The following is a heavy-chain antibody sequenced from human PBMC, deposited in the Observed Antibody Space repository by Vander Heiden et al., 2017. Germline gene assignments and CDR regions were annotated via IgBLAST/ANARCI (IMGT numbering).Heavy chain of an antibody. J-gene: IGHJ4*02. CDR2: IFYLGYT. Sequence: VRMQESGPGLVKPSQTLSLTCTVSGGSTTTDHYWTWFRQRPGKGLEWIGFIFYLGYTQYNTSLKSRLIISIDTSKNQFSLTLTSVTAADTAIYYCARETNIASTGMAHFENWGQGALVTVSS. V-gene: IGHV4-31*03. D-gene: IGHD2-21*01. CDR1: GGSTTTDHY. CDR3: ARETNIASTGMAHFEN.